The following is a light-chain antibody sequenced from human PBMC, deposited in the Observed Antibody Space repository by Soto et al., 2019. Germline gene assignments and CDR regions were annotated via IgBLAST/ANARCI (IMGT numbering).Light chain of an antibody. Sequence: EIVLTQSPGTLSLSPGERAILSCRASQSVNSNYLAWYQQKPGQAPRLLIYGASSRATGIPARFSGSGSGTEFTLTISSLQSEDFAVYYCQQYNNWPRTFGQGTKVEIK. CDR3: QQYNNWPRT. V-gene: IGKV3-15*01. CDR1: QSVNSN. CDR2: GAS. J-gene: IGKJ1*01.